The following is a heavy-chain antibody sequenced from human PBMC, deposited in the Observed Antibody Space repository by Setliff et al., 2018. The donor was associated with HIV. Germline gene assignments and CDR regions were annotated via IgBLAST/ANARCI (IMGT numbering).Heavy chain of an antibody. CDR1: GASVSMPGW. V-gene: IGHV4-4*02. CDR2: VSDGGT. Sequence: SETLSLTCTVLGASVSMPGWWGWVRQSPGKRLEWIGEVSDGGTKYNPSLQGRATTSVDRSKNQFSLELRSVTAADTAVYYCVKEGTYSGTYWVRRVASFDIWGQGTMVTVSS. J-gene: IGHJ3*02. D-gene: IGHD1-26*01. CDR3: VKEGTYSGTYWVRRVASFDI.